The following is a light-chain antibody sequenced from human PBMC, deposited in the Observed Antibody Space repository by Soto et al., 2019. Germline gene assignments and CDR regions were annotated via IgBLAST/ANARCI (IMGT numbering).Light chain of an antibody. Sequence: DIQMTQSPSSLSASVGDRVTITCRASQGISNYLAWFQQKPGKAPKSLIYAASSLRSGVPSKFGGSGSGTDITVTITSLKPGDFATYDCHQYNSYPLTFGGGTKVEIK. CDR1: QGISNY. J-gene: IGKJ4*01. V-gene: IGKV1-16*02. CDR3: HQYNSYPLT. CDR2: AAS.